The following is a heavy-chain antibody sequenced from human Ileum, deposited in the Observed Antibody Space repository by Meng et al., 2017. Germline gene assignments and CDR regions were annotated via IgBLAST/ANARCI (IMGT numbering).Heavy chain of an antibody. Sequence: QGQHQQWGAGLLKPSETPSLTCAVYGGSFSGYYWSWIRQPPGKGLEWIGEINHSGSTNYNPSLKSRVTISVDTSKNQFSLKLSSVTAADTAVYYCSRTSYYDNSGYYPGWGQGTLVTVSS. J-gene: IGHJ4*02. CDR2: INHSGST. D-gene: IGHD3-22*01. V-gene: IGHV4-34*01. CDR3: SRTSYYDNSGYYPG. CDR1: GGSFSGYY.